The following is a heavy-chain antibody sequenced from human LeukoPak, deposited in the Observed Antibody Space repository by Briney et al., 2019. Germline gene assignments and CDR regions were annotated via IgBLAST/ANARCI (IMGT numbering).Heavy chain of an antibody. CDR2: IYYSGST. V-gene: IGHV4-59*08. D-gene: IGHD3-10*01. Sequence: SETLSLTCTVSGASISSYFWTWIRQSPGKGLEWIGYIYYSGSTNYNPSLKSRVTISVDMSKNQFSLKLISVTAADTAVYYCARYDYGSGYPGSWLDPWGQGTLVTVSS. J-gene: IGHJ5*02. CDR1: GASISSYF. CDR3: ARYDYGSGYPGSWLDP.